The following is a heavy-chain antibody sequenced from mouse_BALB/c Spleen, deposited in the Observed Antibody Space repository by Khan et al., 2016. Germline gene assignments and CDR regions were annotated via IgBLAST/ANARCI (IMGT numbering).Heavy chain of an antibody. CDR3: ARVLRSWFAY. D-gene: IGHD1-1*01. J-gene: IGHJ3*01. CDR1: GYTFTNYG. Sequence: QIQLVQSGPELKKPGETVKISCKASGYTFTNYGMNWVKQAPGKGLKWMGWINTYTGEPTYADDFKGRFAFSLETSASTAYLQINNLKNEDTATYFCARVLRSWFAYWCQGTLVAVAA. V-gene: IGHV9-3-1*01. CDR2: INTYTGEP.